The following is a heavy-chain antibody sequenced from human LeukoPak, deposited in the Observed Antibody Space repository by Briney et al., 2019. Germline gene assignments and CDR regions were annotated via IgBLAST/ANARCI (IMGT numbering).Heavy chain of an antibody. J-gene: IGHJ3*02. D-gene: IGHD4-17*01. Sequence: SETLSLTCTVSGGSISSGPYYWGWIRQPPGKGLEWIGNIYYGENTYYNPSLKSRVTISIDTSKNQFSLNLTSVTAADTAVYYCAEAVTWLAFDIWGQGTMVTVSS. CDR1: GGSISSGPYY. V-gene: IGHV4-39*07. CDR3: AEAVTWLAFDI. CDR2: IYYGENT.